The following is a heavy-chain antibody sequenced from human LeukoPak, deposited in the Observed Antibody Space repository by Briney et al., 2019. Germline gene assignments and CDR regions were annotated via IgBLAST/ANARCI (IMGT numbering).Heavy chain of an antibody. V-gene: IGHV3-49*03. CDR2: IRSKAYGGTT. CDR1: GFTFGDYA. Sequence: PGRSLRLSCTASGFTFGDYAMSWFRQAPGKGLEWVGLIRSKAYGGTTEYAASVKGRFTISRDDSKSIAYLQMNSLKTEDTAVYYCTIEDCTYGVCYTLFDYWGQGTLVTVSS. J-gene: IGHJ4*02. CDR3: TIEDCTYGVCYTLFDY. D-gene: IGHD2-8*01.